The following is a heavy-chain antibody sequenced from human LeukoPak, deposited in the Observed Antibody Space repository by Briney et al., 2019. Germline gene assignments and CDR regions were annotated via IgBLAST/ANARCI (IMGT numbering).Heavy chain of an antibody. CDR3: ARGDKFSGDY. V-gene: IGHV3-48*04. Sequence: GGSLRLSCAASGFTFSSYSMNWVRQAPGKGLEWVSYIGTSTSTKYYADSVKGRFTISRDNAKNSLYLQMNSLRAEDTAVYYCARGDKFSGDYWGQGTLVTVSS. J-gene: IGHJ4*02. CDR1: GFTFSSYS. CDR2: IGTSTSTK. D-gene: IGHD3-16*01.